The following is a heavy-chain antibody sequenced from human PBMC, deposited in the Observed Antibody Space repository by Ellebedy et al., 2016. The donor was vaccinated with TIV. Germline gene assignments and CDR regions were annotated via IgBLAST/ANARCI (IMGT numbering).Heavy chain of an antibody. CDR3: ARGSGWIIDY. CDR2: IKQDGSEE. Sequence: PGGSLRLSCTAPGFTVSSYWMQRVRQAPGKGLEWVANIKQDGSEEYYLDSVKGRFTISRDNAKKSLYLKMNSLRSEDTAVYYCARGSGWIIDYWGQGTLVTVSS. J-gene: IGHJ4*02. V-gene: IGHV3-7*04. CDR1: GFTVSSYW. D-gene: IGHD6-19*01.